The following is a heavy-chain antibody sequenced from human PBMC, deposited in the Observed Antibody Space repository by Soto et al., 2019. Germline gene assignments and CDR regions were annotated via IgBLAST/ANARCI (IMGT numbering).Heavy chain of an antibody. CDR2: ISWDGGST. J-gene: IGHJ3*02. Sequence: EVQLVESGGVVVQPGGSLRLSCAASGFTFDDYTMHWVRQAPGKGLEWVSFISWDGGSTYYADSVKGRFTISRDNSKNSLYLQMNSLRTEDTALYYCAKDMYSGSRHDAFDIWGQGTMVTVSS. CDR3: AKDMYSGSRHDAFDI. D-gene: IGHD1-26*01. V-gene: IGHV3-43*01. CDR1: GFTFDDYT.